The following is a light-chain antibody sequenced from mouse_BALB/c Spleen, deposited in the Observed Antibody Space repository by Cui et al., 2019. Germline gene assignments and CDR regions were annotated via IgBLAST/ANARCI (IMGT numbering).Light chain of an antibody. J-gene: IGKJ2*01. V-gene: IGKV12-98*01. CDR3: QQHNSTPYT. CDR2: AAT. Sequence: DIQMTQSPAPQSAPLGESVTITCLASQTSGTWLAWYQQKPGKSPQLLIYAATSLAGGVPSRFSGSGSGTKFSFKISSVQAEDFVSYYCQQHNSTPYTFGGGTKLEIK. CDR1: QTSGTW.